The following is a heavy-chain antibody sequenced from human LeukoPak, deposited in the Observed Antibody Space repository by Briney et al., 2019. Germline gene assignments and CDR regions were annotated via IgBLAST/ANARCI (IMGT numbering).Heavy chain of an antibody. V-gene: IGHV3-21*01. CDR2: ISSSGCYI. CDR3: PRTGATYFDC. CDR1: GFTFSSYS. Sequence: GGSLRLSCAASGFTFSSYSMIWVRQAPGKGLEWVSSISSSGCYIYCGGAVRDRFTISRDNDNHALSLQMNGLRGDGTAVYYCPRTGATYFDCWGQGTLVGVSS. D-gene: IGHD1-26*01. J-gene: IGHJ4*02.